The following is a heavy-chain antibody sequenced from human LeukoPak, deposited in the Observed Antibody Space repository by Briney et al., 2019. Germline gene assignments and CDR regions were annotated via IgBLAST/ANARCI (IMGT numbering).Heavy chain of an antibody. J-gene: IGHJ4*02. Sequence: SQTLSLTCAVSGDSVSSKNGAWNWLGQSPSRGLEWLGSTYYRSKWYNDYAESMEGRMTISQDTSKNQYSLHLNSVTPDDTAVYYCARDLGTTGWHTFDYWGQGTLVTVSS. CDR1: GDSVSSKNGA. CDR3: ARDLGTTGWHTFDY. CDR2: TYYRSKWYN. V-gene: IGHV6-1*01. D-gene: IGHD6-19*01.